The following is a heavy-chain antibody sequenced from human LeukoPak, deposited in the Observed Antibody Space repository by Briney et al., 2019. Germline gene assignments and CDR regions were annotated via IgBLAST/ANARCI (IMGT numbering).Heavy chain of an antibody. J-gene: IGHJ4*02. CDR2: IYYNGIT. CDR1: GGSITNNNYF. CDR3: AKRGGMYPAHYFDY. V-gene: IGHV4-39*07. Sequence: SETLSLTCTVSGGSITNNNYFWAWIRQPPGKGLEWIGTIYYNGITYYNSSLKSRVTISVDTSKNQFSLKLSSLTVADTAVYYCAKRGGMYPAHYFDYWGQGTLVTVSS. D-gene: IGHD3-16*01.